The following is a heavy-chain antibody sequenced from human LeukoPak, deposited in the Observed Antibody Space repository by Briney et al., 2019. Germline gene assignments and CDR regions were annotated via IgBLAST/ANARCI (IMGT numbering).Heavy chain of an antibody. V-gene: IGHV3-23*01. CDR2: ISGSGGST. CDR1: GFTFSGYA. D-gene: IGHD1-26*01. J-gene: IGHJ4*02. CDR3: AKEHETTGGPLGSYIFGY. Sequence: GGSLRLSCAASGFTFSGYAMSWVRQAPGKGLEWVSAISGSGGSTYYADSVKGRFTISRDNSKNTLYLQMDSLRAEDTAVYYCAKEHETTGGPLGSYIFGYWGQGTLVTVSS.